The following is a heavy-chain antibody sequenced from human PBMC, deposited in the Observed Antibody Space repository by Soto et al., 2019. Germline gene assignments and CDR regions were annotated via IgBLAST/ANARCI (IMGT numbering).Heavy chain of an antibody. V-gene: IGHV4-30-4*01. CDR2: IYYSGST. CDR3: ARSFYDFWSGYYTSFDP. Sequence: PSETLSLTCTVSGGSISSGDYYWSWIRQPPGKGLEWIGYIYYSGSTYYNPSLKSRVTISVDTSKNQFSLKLSSVTAADTAVYYCARSFYDFWSGYYTSFDPWGQGTLVTVSS. CDR1: GGSISSGDYY. D-gene: IGHD3-3*01. J-gene: IGHJ5*02.